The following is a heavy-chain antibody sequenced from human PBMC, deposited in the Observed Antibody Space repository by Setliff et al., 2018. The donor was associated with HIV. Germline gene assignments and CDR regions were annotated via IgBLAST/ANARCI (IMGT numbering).Heavy chain of an antibody. J-gene: IGHJ4*02. CDR3: ARRDGYSYGFYFDY. CDR1: GGSISSRTYY. V-gene: IGHV4-39*01. D-gene: IGHD5-18*01. Sequence: PSETLSLTCTVSGGSISSRTYYWGCIRQPPGKGLEWIGSIYYSGTTYYNPSLKSRVTISIDTSKNQFSLKLSSVTAADTTVYYCARRDGYSYGFYFDYWGQGTLVTVSS. CDR2: IYYSGTT.